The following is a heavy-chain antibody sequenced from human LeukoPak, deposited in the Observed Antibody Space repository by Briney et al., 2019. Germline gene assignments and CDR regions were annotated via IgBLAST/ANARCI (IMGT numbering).Heavy chain of an antibody. CDR3: ARDHLWFGESELDY. Sequence: GGSLRLSCAASGFTFSSYWMSWVRQAPGKGLEWVANIKQDGSEKYYVDSVKGRFTISRDNAKNSLYLQMNSLRAEDTAVYYCARDHLWFGESELDYWGQGTLVTVSS. D-gene: IGHD3-10*01. CDR2: IKQDGSEK. V-gene: IGHV3-7*03. J-gene: IGHJ4*02. CDR1: GFTFSSYW.